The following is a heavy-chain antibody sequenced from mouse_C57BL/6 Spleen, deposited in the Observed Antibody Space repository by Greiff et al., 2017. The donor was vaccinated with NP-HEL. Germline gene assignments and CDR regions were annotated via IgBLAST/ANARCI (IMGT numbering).Heavy chain of an antibody. CDR1: GYTFTSYW. D-gene: IGHD1-1*02. CDR2: IDPSDSYT. CDR3: ARSDGGGFAY. J-gene: IGHJ3*01. Sequence: QVQLQQPGAELVKPGASVKLSCKASGYTFTSYWMQWVKQRPGQGLEWIGEIDPSDSYTNYNQKFKGKATLTVDTSSSTAYMQLSSLTSEDSAVYYCARSDGGGFAYWGQGTLVTFSA. V-gene: IGHV1-50*01.